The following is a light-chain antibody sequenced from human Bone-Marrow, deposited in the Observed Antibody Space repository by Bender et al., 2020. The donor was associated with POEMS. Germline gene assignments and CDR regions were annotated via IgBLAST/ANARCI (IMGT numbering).Light chain of an antibody. J-gene: IGLJ2*01. V-gene: IGLV1-36*01. Sequence: QSVVTQPPSLSEAPRQRVTISCSGSSSNIGNHGVNWYQQLPGEAPKLLIYYDDLLPPGVSDRFSAYKSGTSASLDISELQSEDEALYYCSAWYDSLSGWDFGGGTKLTV. CDR2: YDD. CDR1: SSNIGNHG. CDR3: SAWYDSLSGWD.